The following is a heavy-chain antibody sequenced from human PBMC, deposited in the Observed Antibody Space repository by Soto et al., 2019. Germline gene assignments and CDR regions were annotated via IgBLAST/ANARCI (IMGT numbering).Heavy chain of an antibody. V-gene: IGHV3-48*02. D-gene: IGHD2-15*01. J-gene: IGHJ4*02. CDR2: ISTSGKTI. CDR3: VRDQATCRSWVALDF. Sequence: VQLVESGGGLVQPGGSLRLSCAASGFTLSGYAMNWVRQAPGKGLEWVAFISTSGKTISYADSVMGRFTISKDIAKNSLYLQMNNRRNEDTAVYYCVRDQATCRSWVALDFGGQGTLVTVSS. CDR1: GFTLSGYA.